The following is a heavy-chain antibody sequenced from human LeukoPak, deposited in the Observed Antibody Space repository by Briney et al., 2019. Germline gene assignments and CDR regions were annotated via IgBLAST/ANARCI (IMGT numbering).Heavy chain of an antibody. CDR3: ARATYYYGSGSSWAFDY. J-gene: IGHJ4*02. CDR1: GFTFSDYT. D-gene: IGHD3-10*01. V-gene: IGHV3-30*14. Sequence: PGGSLRLSCAASGFTFSDYTMHWVRQAPGKGLEWVAVIFYDGNKKYYTDSVRGRFTISRDNSKNTLYLQMNSLRAEDTAVYYCARATYYYGSGSSWAFDYWGQGTLVTVSS. CDR2: IFYDGNKK.